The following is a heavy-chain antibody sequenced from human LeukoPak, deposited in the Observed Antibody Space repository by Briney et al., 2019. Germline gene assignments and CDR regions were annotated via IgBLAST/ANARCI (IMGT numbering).Heavy chain of an antibody. Sequence: SETLSLTCTVSGGSISSYYWGWIRQPPGKGLEWIGYIYYSGSTNYNPSLKSRVTISVDTSKNQFSLKLSSVTAADTAVYYCARGSSWYYYYGMDVWGQGTTVTVSS. CDR2: IYYSGST. J-gene: IGHJ6*02. V-gene: IGHV4-59*01. CDR1: GGSISSYY. D-gene: IGHD6-13*01. CDR3: ARGSSWYYYYGMDV.